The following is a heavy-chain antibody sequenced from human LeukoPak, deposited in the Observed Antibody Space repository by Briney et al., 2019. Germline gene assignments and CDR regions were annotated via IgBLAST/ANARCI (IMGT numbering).Heavy chain of an antibody. Sequence: GGSLRLSCTASGFTFSSYRMNWVRQAPGKGLEWVSSISSSSSYIYYADSVKGRFTISRDNAKNSLYLQMNSLRAEDTALYYCARGYDSSGYWFDYWGQGTLVTVSS. D-gene: IGHD3-22*01. CDR3: ARGYDSSGYWFDY. CDR1: GFTFSSYR. V-gene: IGHV3-21*04. J-gene: IGHJ4*02. CDR2: ISSSSSYI.